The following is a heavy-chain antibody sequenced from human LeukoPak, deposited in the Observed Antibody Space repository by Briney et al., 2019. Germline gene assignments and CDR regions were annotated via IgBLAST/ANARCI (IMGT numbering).Heavy chain of an antibody. Sequence: SETLSLTCAVYGGSFSGYYWSWIRQPPGKGLEGIGKINHSGSTNYNPSLKSRVTISVDTSKNQFSLKLSSVTAADTAVYYCARGGDGDYEPPFDYWGQGTLVTVSS. CDR1: GGSFSGYY. D-gene: IGHD4-17*01. V-gene: IGHV4-34*01. J-gene: IGHJ4*02. CDR3: ARGGDGDYEPPFDY. CDR2: INHSGST.